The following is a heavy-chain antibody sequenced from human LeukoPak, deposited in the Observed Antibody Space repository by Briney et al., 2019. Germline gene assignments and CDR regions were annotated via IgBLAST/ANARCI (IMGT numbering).Heavy chain of an antibody. Sequence: SQTLSLTCTVSGGSISSGSYHWSWIRRPAGKGLEWIGRIYTSGSTNYNPSLKSRVTISVDTSKNQFSLKLSSVTAADTAVYYCARVKYSYGVIDYWGQGTLVTVSS. CDR2: IYTSGST. CDR1: GGSISSGSYH. J-gene: IGHJ4*02. V-gene: IGHV4-61*02. D-gene: IGHD5-18*01. CDR3: ARVKYSYGVIDY.